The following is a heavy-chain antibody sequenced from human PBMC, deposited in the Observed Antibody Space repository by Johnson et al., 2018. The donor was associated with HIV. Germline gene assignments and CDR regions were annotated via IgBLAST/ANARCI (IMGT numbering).Heavy chain of an antibody. J-gene: IGHJ3*01. Sequence: QVQLVESGGGVVQPGRSLRLSCAASGFTLSHYGMHWVRQAPGKGPEWVALISYDGSNAYYVDSVKGRFTISRANAKNSLYLHMNSLRAEDTAVYYCATVWRNEGRHAFDVWGQGTMVTVSS. CDR3: ATVWRNEGRHAFDV. CDR2: ISYDGSNA. CDR1: GFTLSHYG. D-gene: IGHD1-1*01. V-gene: IGHV3-30*03.